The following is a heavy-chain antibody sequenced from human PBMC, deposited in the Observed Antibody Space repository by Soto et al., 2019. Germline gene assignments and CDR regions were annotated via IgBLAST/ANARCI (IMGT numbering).Heavy chain of an antibody. D-gene: IGHD6-13*01. CDR3: ARENILTAAAGKRDFDC. J-gene: IGHJ4*02. CDR1: GGSITSYY. Sequence: SETLSLTCTVTGGSITSYYWSWIRQPAGKGLEWIGRIYSSGSTNYNPSLNSRVIMSVDTSQNQFSLKLSSVTAADTARYYCARENILTAAAGKRDFDCWGQGTLVTVSS. CDR2: IYSSGST. V-gene: IGHV4-4*07.